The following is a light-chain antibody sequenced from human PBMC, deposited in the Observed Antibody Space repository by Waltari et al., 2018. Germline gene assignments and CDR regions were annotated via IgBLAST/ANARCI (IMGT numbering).Light chain of an antibody. CDR1: SSNIGSNT. V-gene: IGLV1-44*01. CDR3: AAWDGSLDGPV. Sequence: QSALTQPPSASGTPWQRVTIPCSGSSSNIGSNTVNWYQQLPGTAPKLLIYSNTQGASGGPDRFSGSKAGTSAALAINGLQSEDEADYYCAAWDGSLDGPVFGGGTKVTVL. J-gene: IGLJ3*02. CDR2: SNT.